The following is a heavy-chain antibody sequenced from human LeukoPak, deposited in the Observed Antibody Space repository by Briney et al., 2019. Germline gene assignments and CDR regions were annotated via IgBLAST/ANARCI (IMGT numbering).Heavy chain of an antibody. Sequence: GGSLRLSCEASGFTFSSYAMRWVRQAPGKGLEWVSGISTNGGSTSYGDSVKGRLTTSRDNPRNMLYMKMNSLRAEDTAVYYCSVMHRYYDGSGYWVQWGQGTLVTVSS. D-gene: IGHD3-22*01. CDR2: ISTNGGST. V-gene: IGHV3-23*01. J-gene: IGHJ4*02. CDR1: GFTFSSYA. CDR3: SVMHRYYDGSGYWVQ.